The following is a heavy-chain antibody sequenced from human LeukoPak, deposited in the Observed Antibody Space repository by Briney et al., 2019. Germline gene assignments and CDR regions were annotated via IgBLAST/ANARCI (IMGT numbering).Heavy chain of an antibody. V-gene: IGHV3-74*01. Sequence: GGTLRLSCAASGFTFSSYWMHWVRQAPGKGLVWVSRINNDGSSTSYADSVKGRFTISRDNAKNTLYLQMNSLRAEDTAVYYCAREAGSQLRYFDWFDSYYFDYWGQGTLVTVSS. J-gene: IGHJ4*02. CDR1: GFTFSSYW. D-gene: IGHD3-9*01. CDR3: AREAGSQLRYFDWFDSYYFDY. CDR2: INNDGSST.